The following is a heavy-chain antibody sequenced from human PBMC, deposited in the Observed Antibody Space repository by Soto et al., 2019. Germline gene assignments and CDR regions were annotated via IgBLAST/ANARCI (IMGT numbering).Heavy chain of an antibody. CDR1: GFTFDDYA. J-gene: IGHJ4*02. Sequence: GGSLRLSCAASGFTFDDYAMHWVRQAPGKGLEWVASISWNSGSIGYADSVKGRFTISRDNAKNSLSLQMNSLRPEDTALYYCVKDKWSNNTCYLDYWGQGTLVTVSS. CDR3: VKDKWSNNTCYLDY. CDR2: ISWNSGSI. D-gene: IGHD2-8*01. V-gene: IGHV3-9*01.